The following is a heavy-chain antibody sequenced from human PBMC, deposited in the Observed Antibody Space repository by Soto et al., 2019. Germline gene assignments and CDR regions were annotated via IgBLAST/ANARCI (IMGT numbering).Heavy chain of an antibody. Sequence: SETLSLTCAVYGGSFSGYYWSWIRQPPGKGLEWIGEINHSGSTNYNPSLKSRVTISVDTSKNQFSLKLSSVTAADTAVYYCARFPRFDVGATSDYWGQGTLVTVSS. J-gene: IGHJ4*02. CDR3: ARFPRFDVGATSDY. CDR1: GGSFSGYY. V-gene: IGHV4-34*01. D-gene: IGHD1-26*01. CDR2: INHSGST.